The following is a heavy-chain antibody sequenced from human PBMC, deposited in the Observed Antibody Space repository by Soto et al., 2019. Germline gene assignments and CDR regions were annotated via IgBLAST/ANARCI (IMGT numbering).Heavy chain of an antibody. CDR2: ITSNGNFL. V-gene: IGHV3-21*01. CDR1: GFPFYVYG. Sequence: GGSLRLSCATSGFPFYVYGMTWVRQAPGKGLEWVSSITSNGNFLYYADAVRGRFTISRDNPEASLSLEMNNLRAEDTAVYYCTRSDYGDAPGYWGQGTLVTVSS. CDR3: TRSDYGDAPGY. D-gene: IGHD4-17*01. J-gene: IGHJ4*02.